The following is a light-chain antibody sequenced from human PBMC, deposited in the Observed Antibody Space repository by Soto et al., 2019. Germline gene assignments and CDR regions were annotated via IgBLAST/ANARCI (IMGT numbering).Light chain of an antibody. Sequence: EIVLTQSPGTLSLSPGDRATLSCRASQNLGSGYLAWYQQKPGQAPKLLIYGASIRATGIPDRFSGSGSGTDFSLTINRLEPEDFAVYFCQHYVNSPLTFGQGTKVAIK. V-gene: IGKV3-20*01. CDR2: GAS. CDR1: QNLGSGY. CDR3: QHYVNSPLT. J-gene: IGKJ1*01.